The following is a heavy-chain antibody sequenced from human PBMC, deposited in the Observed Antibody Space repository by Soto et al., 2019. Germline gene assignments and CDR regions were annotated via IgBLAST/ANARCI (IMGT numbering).Heavy chain of an antibody. CDR3: ARWVLAEGPAAVDY. Sequence: QVQLQESGPGLVKPSQTLSLTCTVSGGSISSGGYYWSWIRQHPGKGLEWIGYIYYSGGTYYNPTLKSRVTISVDTSKNPFSLKLSSVTAADTAVYYCARWVLAEGPAAVDYWGQGTLVTVSS. CDR2: IYYSGGT. D-gene: IGHD2-2*01. CDR1: GGSISSGGYY. J-gene: IGHJ4*02. V-gene: IGHV4-31*03.